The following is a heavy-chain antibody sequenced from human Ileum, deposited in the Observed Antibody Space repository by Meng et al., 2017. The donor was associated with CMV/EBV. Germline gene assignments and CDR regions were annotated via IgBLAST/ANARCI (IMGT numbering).Heavy chain of an antibody. D-gene: IGHD1-26*01. CDR3: ATGTSQAWELLHS. CDR2: INHSGGS. V-gene: IGHV4-34*02. Sequence: QVQLQPWGAGLLKPSEPLSPTVGVYGGSFSGNHWSWIRQPPGKGLEWIGEINHSGGSNYNPSLKSRVTISLDTSKTQFSLKLNSVTAADTAVYYCATGTSQAWELLHSWGQGILVTVSS. J-gene: IGHJ4*02. CDR1: GGSFSGNH.